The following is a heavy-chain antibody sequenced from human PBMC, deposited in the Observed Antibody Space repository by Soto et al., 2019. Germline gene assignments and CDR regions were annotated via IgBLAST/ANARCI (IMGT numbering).Heavy chain of an antibody. Sequence: QVQLVESGGGVVQPGRSLRLSCAASGFTFSSYGMHWVRQAPGTGLEWVAVISYDGSNKYYADSVKGRFTISRDNSKNTLYLQMNCLRAEDTAVYYCATTPSDSLAGYLPLQHWGQGTLVTVSS. V-gene: IGHV3-30*03. J-gene: IGHJ1*01. CDR2: ISYDGSNK. D-gene: IGHD3-9*01. CDR3: ATTPSDSLAGYLPLQH. CDR1: GFTFSSYG.